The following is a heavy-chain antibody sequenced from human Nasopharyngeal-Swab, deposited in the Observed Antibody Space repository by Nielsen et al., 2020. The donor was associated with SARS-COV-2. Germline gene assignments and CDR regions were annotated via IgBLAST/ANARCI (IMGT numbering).Heavy chain of an antibody. D-gene: IGHD6-13*01. CDR2: IIPIFGTA. V-gene: IGHV1-69*13. CDR1: GGTFSSYA. Sequence: SVKVSYKASGGTFSSYAISWVRQAPGQGLEWMGGIIPIFGTANYAQKFQGRVTITADESTSTAYMELSSLRSEDTAVYYCARPGGQQLANDYYYGMDVWGQGTTVTVSS. J-gene: IGHJ6*02. CDR3: ARPGGQQLANDYYYGMDV.